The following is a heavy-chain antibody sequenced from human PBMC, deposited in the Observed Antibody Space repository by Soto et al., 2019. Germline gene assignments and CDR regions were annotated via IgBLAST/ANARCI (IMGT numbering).Heavy chain of an antibody. D-gene: IGHD3-10*01. V-gene: IGHV1-69*13. CDR2: IIPIFGTA. CDR3: ARDSDYYGSGNLYGMDV. J-gene: IGHJ6*02. Sequence: GASVKVSCKASGGTFSSYAISWVRQAPGQGLEWMGGIIPIFGTANYAQKFQGRVTITADESTSTAYMELSSLRSEDTAVYYCARDSDYYGSGNLYGMDVWGQGTTVTVSS. CDR1: GGTFSSYA.